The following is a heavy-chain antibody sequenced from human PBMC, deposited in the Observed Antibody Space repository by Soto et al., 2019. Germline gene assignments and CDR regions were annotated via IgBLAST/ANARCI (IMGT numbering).Heavy chain of an antibody. CDR2: ISYDGSNK. Sequence: QVQLVEAGGGVVQPGRSLRLSCAASGFTFSSYAMHWVRQAPGKGLEWVAVISYDGSNKYYADSVKGRFTIPRDNSKNTLYLQMNSRRAEDTAVSYCASAMVRGVIVSYYYCGMDVWGQGTTVTVSS. V-gene: IGHV3-30-3*01. CDR3: ASAMVRGVIVSYYYCGMDV. D-gene: IGHD3-10*01. J-gene: IGHJ6*02. CDR1: GFTFSSYA.